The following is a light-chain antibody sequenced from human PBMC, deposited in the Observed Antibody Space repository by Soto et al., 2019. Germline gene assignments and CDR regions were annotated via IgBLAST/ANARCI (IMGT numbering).Light chain of an antibody. Sequence: QSVLTQPPSVSGAPGQTVTISCTGSGYDVHWYQQLPGTAPKLLIYRNTNRPSGVPDRFSGSKSGTSASLAITGLQAEDEAEYYCQSYDSSLSGSVFGGGTKLTVL. CDR2: RNT. CDR3: QSYDSSLSGSV. V-gene: IGLV1-40*01. J-gene: IGLJ2*01. CDR1: GYD.